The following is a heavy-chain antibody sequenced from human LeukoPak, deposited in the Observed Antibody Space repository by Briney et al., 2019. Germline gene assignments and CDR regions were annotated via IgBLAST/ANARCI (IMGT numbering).Heavy chain of an antibody. V-gene: IGHV1-69*06. CDR1: GYTFTGYY. CDR3: ARDRIAVTGRKYYYYMDV. CDR2: IIPIFGTA. D-gene: IGHD6-19*01. J-gene: IGHJ6*03. Sequence: SVKVSCKASGYTFTGYYMHWVRQAPGQGLEWMGGIIPIFGTANYAQKFQGRVTITADKSTSTAYMELSSLRSEDTAMYYCARDRIAVTGRKYYYYMDVWGKGTTVTVSS.